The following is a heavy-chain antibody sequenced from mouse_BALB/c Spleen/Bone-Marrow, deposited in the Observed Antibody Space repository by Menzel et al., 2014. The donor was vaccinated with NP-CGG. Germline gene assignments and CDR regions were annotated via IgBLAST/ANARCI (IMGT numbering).Heavy chain of an antibody. CDR2: IDPANGNT. J-gene: IGHJ4*01. CDR3: ARGLLQYYYAMDY. CDR1: GLNIKDTY. V-gene: IGHV14-3*02. Sequence: EVQLQQSGAGLVKPGASVKLSCTASGLNIKDTYMHWVKQRPEQGLEWIGRIDPANGNTKYDPKFQGKATITADTSSNTAYLQLSSLTSEDTAVYYCARGLLQYYYAMDYWGQGTSVTVSS. D-gene: IGHD2-3*01.